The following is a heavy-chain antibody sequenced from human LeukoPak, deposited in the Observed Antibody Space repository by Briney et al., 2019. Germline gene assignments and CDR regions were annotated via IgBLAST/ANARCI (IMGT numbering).Heavy chain of an antibody. CDR3: ARDLGFRIVGEDHPGC. CDR1: GYTFTGYY. V-gene: IGHV1-2*02. D-gene: IGHD1-26*01. CDR2: SNPNSGGT. Sequence: ASVKVSCKASGYTFTGYYMHWVRQAPGQGLEWMGWSNPNSGGTNYAQKFQGRVTMTRDTSISTAYMELSRVRSDDTAVYYCARDLGFRIVGEDHPGCWGHGTLVTVSS. J-gene: IGHJ4*01.